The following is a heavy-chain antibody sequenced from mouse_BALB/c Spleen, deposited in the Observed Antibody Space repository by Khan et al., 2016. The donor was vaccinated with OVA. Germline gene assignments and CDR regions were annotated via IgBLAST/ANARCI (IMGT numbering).Heavy chain of an antibody. J-gene: IGHJ4*01. CDR2: ISSGGSYT. D-gene: IGHD2-3*01. V-gene: IGHV5-6*01. CDR3: ERQPGYYEGSAMDY. CDR1: GFTFSSYG. Sequence: EVQLQESGGDLVKPGGSLKLSCAASGFTFSSYGMSWVRQTPDKRLEWVATISSGGSYTYYPDTLKGRFTISRDNAKNTLYLQMSRLKSEDTAMYYCERQPGYYEGSAMDYWGQGTSVTVSS.